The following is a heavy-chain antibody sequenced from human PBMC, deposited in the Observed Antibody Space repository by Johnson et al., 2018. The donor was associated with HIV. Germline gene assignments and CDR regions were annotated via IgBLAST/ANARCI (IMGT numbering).Heavy chain of an antibody. Sequence: QVQLVESGGGVVQPGRSLRLACAASAFTFSNYGMHWVRQAPGRGPEWVAFIRYDGSKKYYADSVKGRFTISRDNAKKTLYLQMNSLRAEDTAVYYCARKQWLEIPSDALDVWGQGTMVTVSS. CDR2: IRYDGSKK. V-gene: IGHV3-33*03. J-gene: IGHJ3*01. CDR1: AFTFSNYG. CDR3: ARKQWLEIPSDALDV. D-gene: IGHD6-19*01.